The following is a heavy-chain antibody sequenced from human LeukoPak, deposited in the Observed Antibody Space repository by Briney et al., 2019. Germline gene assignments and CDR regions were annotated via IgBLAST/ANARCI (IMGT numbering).Heavy chain of an antibody. J-gene: IGHJ4*02. CDR3: ARATPPYYYDSSGYQSAGYFDY. D-gene: IGHD3-22*01. Sequence: PSETLSLTCTVSGGSISSSSYYWGWIRQPPGKGLEWIGSIYYSGSTYYNPSLKSRVTISVDTSKNQFSLKLSSVTAADTAVYYCARATPPYYYDSSGYQSAGYFDYWGQGTLVTVSS. CDR1: GGSISSSSYY. V-gene: IGHV4-39*01. CDR2: IYYSGST.